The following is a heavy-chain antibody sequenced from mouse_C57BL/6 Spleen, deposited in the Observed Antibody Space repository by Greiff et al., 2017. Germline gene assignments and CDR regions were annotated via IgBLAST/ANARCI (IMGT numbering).Heavy chain of an antibody. D-gene: IGHD4-1*01. CDR2: IDPSDSYT. Sequence: QVQLQQSGAELVKPGASVKLSCKASGYTFTSYWMQWVKQRPGQGLEWIGEIDPSDSYTNYNQKFKGKATLTVDTSSSTAYMQLSSLTSEDSAVYYCARRGTGTTFDYWGQGTTLTVSS. V-gene: IGHV1-50*01. CDR3: ARRGTGTTFDY. J-gene: IGHJ2*01. CDR1: GYTFTSYW.